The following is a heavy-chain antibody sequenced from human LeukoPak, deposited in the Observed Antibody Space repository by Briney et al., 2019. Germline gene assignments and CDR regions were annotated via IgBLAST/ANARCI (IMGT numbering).Heavy chain of an antibody. J-gene: IGHJ2*01. Sequence: PGGSLRLSCAASGFTFSSYWMSWVRQAPGKGLEWVANIKQDGSEKYYVDSVKGRFTISRDNARNSLYLQMNSLRAEDTAVYYCASQHPGIQLWLRRNWYFDLWGRGTLVTVSS. CDR1: GFTFSSYW. V-gene: IGHV3-7*01. CDR3: ASQHPGIQLWLRRNWYFDL. CDR2: IKQDGSEK. D-gene: IGHD5-18*01.